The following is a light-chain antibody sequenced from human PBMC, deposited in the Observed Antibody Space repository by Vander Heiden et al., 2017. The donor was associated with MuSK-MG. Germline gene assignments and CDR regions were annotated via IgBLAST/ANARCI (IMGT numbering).Light chain of an antibody. J-gene: IGKJ1*01. V-gene: IGKV1-27*01. CDR1: QGISNY. CDR3: QGDNSSGRT. CDR2: AAS. Sequence: DIQMTQSPSSLSASVGDRVTITCRASQGISNYLAWYQQKPGKGPKLLIYAASTLQSGVPSRSSDRGSASDFTLSISSLLLEDVATYYCQGDNSSGRTFGQGTKVEIK.